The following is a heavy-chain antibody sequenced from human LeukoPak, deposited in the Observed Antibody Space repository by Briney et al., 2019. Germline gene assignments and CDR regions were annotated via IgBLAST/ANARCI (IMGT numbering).Heavy chain of an antibody. CDR3: ARAYSYGGEVWFDP. CDR2: IYYSVST. V-gene: IGHV4-39*01. J-gene: IGHJ5*02. D-gene: IGHD5-18*01. CDR1: GFSISSSSYY. Sequence: VKPSETLSLTCTVSGFSISSSSYYWGGLRQPPGKGLEWIGSIYYSVSTYYTPSLKSLVTISVDTSKNQFSLKLSSVTAADTAVYYCARAYSYGGEVWFDPWGQGTLVTVSS.